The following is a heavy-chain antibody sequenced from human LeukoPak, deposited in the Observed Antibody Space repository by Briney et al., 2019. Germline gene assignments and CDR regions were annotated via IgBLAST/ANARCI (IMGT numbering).Heavy chain of an antibody. CDR2: ISYDGSNK. Sequence: GGSLRLSCAASGFTFSSYAMHWVRQAPGKGLEWVAVISYDGSNKYYADSVKGRFTISRDNAKNSLYLQMNSLTAGDTAVYYCAREPDAFDIWGQGTMVTVSS. CDR3: AREPDAFDI. J-gene: IGHJ3*02. CDR1: GFTFSSYA. V-gene: IGHV3-30*04.